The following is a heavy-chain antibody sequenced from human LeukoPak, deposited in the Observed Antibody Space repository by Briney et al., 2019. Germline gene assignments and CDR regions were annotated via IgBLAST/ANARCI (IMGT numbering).Heavy chain of an antibody. CDR3: ARGPAGIAVAGTGYYFDY. V-gene: IGHV4-34*01. Sequence: SETLSLTCAVYGGSFSGYYWSWIRQPPGKGLEWIGEINHSGSTNYNPSLKSRVTISVDTSKNQSSLKLSSVTAADTAVYYCARGPAGIAVAGTGYYFDYWGQGTLVTASS. CDR1: GGSFSGYY. J-gene: IGHJ4*02. CDR2: INHSGST. D-gene: IGHD6-19*01.